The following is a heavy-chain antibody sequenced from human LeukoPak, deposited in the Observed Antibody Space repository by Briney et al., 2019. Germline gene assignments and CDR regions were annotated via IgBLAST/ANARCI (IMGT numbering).Heavy chain of an antibody. Sequence: GGSLRLSCAASGFTFSSYEMNWVRQAPGKGLEWVSAINWNGGITDYADSVKGRFTISRDNAKNSLYLQMDSLRAEDTALYYCARDRLGTSFSVSHFDPWGQGTLVTVSS. CDR2: INWNGGIT. V-gene: IGHV3-20*04. CDR1: GFTFSSYE. CDR3: ARDRLGTSFSVSHFDP. D-gene: IGHD3-3*02. J-gene: IGHJ5*02.